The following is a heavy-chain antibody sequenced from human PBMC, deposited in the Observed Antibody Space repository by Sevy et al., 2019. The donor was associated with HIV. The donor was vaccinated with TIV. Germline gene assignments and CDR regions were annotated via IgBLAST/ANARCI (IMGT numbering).Heavy chain of an antibody. Sequence: GESLRLSCAASGFTFSSYSMNWVRQAPGKGLEWVSSISSSSSYIYYADSVKGRFTISRDNAKNSLYLQMNSLRTEDTAVYYCARGGAEGLDYWGQGTLVTVSS. CDR1: GFTFSSYS. V-gene: IGHV3-21*01. CDR3: ARGGAEGLDY. CDR2: ISSSSSYI. J-gene: IGHJ4*02. D-gene: IGHD3-16*01.